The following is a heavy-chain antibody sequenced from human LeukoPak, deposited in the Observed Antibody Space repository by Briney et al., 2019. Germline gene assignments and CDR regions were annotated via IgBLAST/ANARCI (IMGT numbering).Heavy chain of an antibody. J-gene: IGHJ4*02. CDR2: IYYSGST. V-gene: IGHV4-59*11. Sequence: PSETLSLTCTVSGGSISSHYWSWIRQPPGKGLEWIGYIYYSGSTNYNPSPKSRVTISVDTSKNQFSLKLSSVTAADTAVYYCARDSSGHCSGGSCYAFDYWGQGILVTVSS. CDR1: GGSISSHY. CDR3: ARDSSGHCSGGSCYAFDY. D-gene: IGHD2-15*01.